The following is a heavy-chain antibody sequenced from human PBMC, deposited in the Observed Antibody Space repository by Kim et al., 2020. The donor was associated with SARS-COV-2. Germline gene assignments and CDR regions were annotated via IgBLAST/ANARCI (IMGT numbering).Heavy chain of an antibody. J-gene: IGHJ4*02. D-gene: IGHD3-9*01. CDR3: ARPYYDILTGYYPYYFDY. CDR1: GGSISSYY. V-gene: IGHV4-59*08. Sequence: ETLSLTCTVSGGSISSYYWSWIRQPPGKGLEWIGYIYYSGSTNYNPSLKSRVTISVDTSKNQFSLKLSSVTAADTAVYYCARPYYDILTGYYPYYFDYWGQGTLVTVSS. CDR2: IYYSGST.